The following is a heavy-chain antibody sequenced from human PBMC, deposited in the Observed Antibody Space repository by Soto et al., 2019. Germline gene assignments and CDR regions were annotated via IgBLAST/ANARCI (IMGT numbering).Heavy chain of an antibody. Sequence: QLQLQESGPGLVKPSETLSLTCTVSGGSISSSSYYWGWIRQPPGKGLEWIGSIYYSGSTYYNPSLKSRVTISVDTSKNQFSLKLGSVTAADTAVYYCARQQWLIRSYFDYWGQGTLVTVSS. J-gene: IGHJ4*02. D-gene: IGHD6-19*01. CDR2: IYYSGST. CDR1: GGSISSSSYY. V-gene: IGHV4-39*01. CDR3: ARQQWLIRSYFDY.